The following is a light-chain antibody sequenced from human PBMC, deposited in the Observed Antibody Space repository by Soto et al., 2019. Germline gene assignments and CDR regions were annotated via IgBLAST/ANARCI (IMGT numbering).Light chain of an antibody. V-gene: IGLV3-1*01. CDR1: KLGNKN. Sequence: SYELTQPPSVSVSPGQTASITCSGNKLGNKNVCWYQQKTGQSPVLFIYQDYLRPSGVPERFSGSNSGNTATLTISGTQAMDDADYYCQAWDTGTVIFGGGTKVTVL. J-gene: IGLJ2*01. CDR3: QAWDTGTVI. CDR2: QDY.